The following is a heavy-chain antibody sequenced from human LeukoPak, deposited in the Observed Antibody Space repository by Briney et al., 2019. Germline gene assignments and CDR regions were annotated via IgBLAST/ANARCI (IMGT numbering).Heavy chain of an antibody. CDR1: GFSLSNFW. V-gene: IGHV3-74*01. CDR3: AKGRYHLATVTLLDY. CDR2: IDYDGSTT. D-gene: IGHD4-17*01. J-gene: IGHJ4*02. Sequence: GGSLRLSCAGSGFSLSNFWMHWVRQAPGKGLVWVSRIDYDGSTTTYAGSVKGRFTIYRDNGKNTLYLQMNSLRAEDTAVYYCAKGRYHLATVTLLDYWGQGTLVTVSS.